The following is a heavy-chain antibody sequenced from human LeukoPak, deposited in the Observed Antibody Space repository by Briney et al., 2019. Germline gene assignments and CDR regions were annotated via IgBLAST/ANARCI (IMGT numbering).Heavy chain of an antibody. CDR3: VRAPYYSGIEHYFDH. CDR2: ISGGGGST. CDR1: GFTFTSYS. D-gene: IGHD3-22*01. V-gene: IGHV3-23*01. J-gene: IGHJ4*02. Sequence: PGGSLRLSCAASGFTFTSYSMNWVRQAPGKGLEWVSTISGGGGSTYYADSVKGRFTISRDNSKNTLYLQVNSLRAEDTAVYYCVRAPYYSGIEHYFDHWGQGILVTVSS.